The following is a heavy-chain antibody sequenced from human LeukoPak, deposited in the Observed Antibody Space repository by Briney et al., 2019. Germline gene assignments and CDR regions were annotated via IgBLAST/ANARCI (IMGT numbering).Heavy chain of an antibody. CDR2: MNPNSGNT. CDR3: ARSRRGTFDY. CDR1: GYTFTIYD. D-gene: IGHD3-16*01. V-gene: IGHV1-8*01. J-gene: IGHJ4*02. Sequence: ASVTVSFKASGYTFTIYDINWVRQAPGQGGEWMGWMNPNSGNTGYAQKFQGRVTITRNTSISTAYMELSSLRSEDTAVYYCARSRRGTFDYWGQGTLVTVSS.